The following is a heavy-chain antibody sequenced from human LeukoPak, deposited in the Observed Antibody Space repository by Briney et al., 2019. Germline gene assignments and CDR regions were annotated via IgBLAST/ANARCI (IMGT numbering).Heavy chain of an antibody. V-gene: IGHV3-74*03. D-gene: IGHD6-6*01. CDR1: GFTFSTYW. Sequence: GGSLRLSCTASGFTFSTYWINWVRQSPGKGLVWVALINGDGSTTTHADSVKGRFTISRDNAKNTAYLQMNSLRDEDTAVYFCARDYARSPDYRGQGTLVTVSA. J-gene: IGHJ4*02. CDR2: INGDGSTT. CDR3: ARDYARSPDY.